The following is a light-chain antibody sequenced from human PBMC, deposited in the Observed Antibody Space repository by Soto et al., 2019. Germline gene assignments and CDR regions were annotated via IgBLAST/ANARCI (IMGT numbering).Light chain of an antibody. CDR1: ISNIGRNA. V-gene: IGLV1-44*01. CDR2: SDN. Sequence: QSVLTQPPSASATPGQRVTVSCSGGISNIGRNAVNWYQQFPGTAPKLLIYSDNQRWSGVPDRFSASKSGTSASLAISGLQSDDEAEYYCAAWDDTLNSVLFGGGTKVTVL. J-gene: IGLJ2*01. CDR3: AAWDDTLNSVL.